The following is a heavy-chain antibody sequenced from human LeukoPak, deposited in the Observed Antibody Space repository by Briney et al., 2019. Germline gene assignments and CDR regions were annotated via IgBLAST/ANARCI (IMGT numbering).Heavy chain of an antibody. J-gene: IGHJ4*02. Sequence: SVKVSCKASGGTFSSYAISWVRQAPGQGLEWMGRIIPILGIANYAQKFQGRVTITADKSTSTAYMELSSLRSEDTAVYYCASSTEYYYGSGSTYIDYWGQGTLVTVSS. CDR1: GGTFSSYA. D-gene: IGHD3-10*01. V-gene: IGHV1-69*04. CDR3: ASSTEYYYGSGSTYIDY. CDR2: IIPILGIA.